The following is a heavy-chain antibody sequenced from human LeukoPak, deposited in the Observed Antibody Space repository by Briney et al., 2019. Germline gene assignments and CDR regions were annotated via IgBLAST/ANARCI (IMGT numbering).Heavy chain of an antibody. CDR2: IYTSGST. CDR1: GGSISSYY. J-gene: IGHJ3*02. V-gene: IGHV4-4*07. CDR3: ARGPNRITMMIGDAFDI. D-gene: IGHD3-22*01. Sequence: KPSETLSLTCTVSGGSISSYYCSWLRQPAGKGLEWIGRIYTSGSTSYNPSLKRRVTISVDTSKNQFSLKLSSVTAADTAVYYCARGPNRITMMIGDAFDIWGQGTMVTISS.